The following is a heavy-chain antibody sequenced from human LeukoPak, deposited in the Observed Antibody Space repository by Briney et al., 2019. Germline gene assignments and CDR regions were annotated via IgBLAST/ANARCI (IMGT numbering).Heavy chain of an antibody. D-gene: IGHD2-15*01. Sequence: GESLKISCQGSGHNFTGQWIAWVRQMPGKGLEWMGIIYPDDSDTRVSPSFQGQVTLSADKSINTAYLQWSSVKASDSAMYFCARLLTQGRRSYSYYMDVWGEGTTVTVSS. CDR2: IYPDDSDT. V-gene: IGHV5-51*01. CDR3: ARLLTQGRRSYSYYMDV. J-gene: IGHJ6*03. CDR1: GHNFTGQW.